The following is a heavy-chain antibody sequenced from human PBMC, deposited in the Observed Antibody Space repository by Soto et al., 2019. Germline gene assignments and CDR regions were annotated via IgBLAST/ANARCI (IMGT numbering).Heavy chain of an antibody. CDR2: IIPILGIA. D-gene: IGHD5-12*01. CDR3: ARGGIVATHYYFDY. J-gene: IGHJ4*02. V-gene: IGHV1-69*02. Sequence: QVQLVQSGAEVKKPGSSVKVSCKASGGTFSSYTISWVRQAPGQGLEWMGRIIPILGIANYGQKFQGRVTITADKSTSTAYMELSSLRSEDTAVYYCARGGIVATHYYFDYWGQGTLVTVSS. CDR1: GGTFSSYT.